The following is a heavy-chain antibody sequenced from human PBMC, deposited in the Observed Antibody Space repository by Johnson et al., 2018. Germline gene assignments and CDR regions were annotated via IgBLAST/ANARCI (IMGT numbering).Heavy chain of an antibody. CDR3: TKDHDCSGGSCYADYFQH. Sequence: VQLVESGGGLVQXGGSLRISCAASGFTFSNFAMSWVRQTPGKGLEFVSAITATGIGTYYVDSVKGRFTIYRDNSKNTLYLQMNSLRAEDTAMYYCTKDHDCSGGSCYADYFQHWGQGTLVTVSS. CDR1: GFTFSNFA. V-gene: IGHV3-23*04. D-gene: IGHD2-15*01. J-gene: IGHJ1*01. CDR2: ITATGIGT.